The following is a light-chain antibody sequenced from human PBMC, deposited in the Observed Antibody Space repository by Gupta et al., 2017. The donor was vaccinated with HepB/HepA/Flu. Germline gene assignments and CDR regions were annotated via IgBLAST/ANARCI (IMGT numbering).Light chain of an antibody. Sequence: EIVLTQSPATLSLSPGERATLSCRASQSVSFYLAWYQQKPGQAPRLLIYDASNRATGIPDRFSGSGSGTDFTLTISSLEPEDFALYYCQQRSNWPRTFGQRTKVEIK. J-gene: IGKJ1*01. CDR3: QQRSNWPRT. CDR1: QSVSFY. V-gene: IGKV3-11*01. CDR2: DAS.